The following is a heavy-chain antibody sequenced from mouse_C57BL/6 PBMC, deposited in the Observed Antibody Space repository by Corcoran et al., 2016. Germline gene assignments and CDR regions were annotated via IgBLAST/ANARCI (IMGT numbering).Heavy chain of an antibody. Sequence: QIQLVQSGPELKKPGETVKISCKASGYTFTTYGMSWVKQAPGKGLKWMGWINTYSGVPTYADDFKGRFDFSLETSASTAYLQINNLKNEDTATYFCARGDYDEGFAYWGQGTLVTVSA. CDR2: INTYSGVP. V-gene: IGHV9-3*01. D-gene: IGHD2-4*01. CDR3: ARGDYDEGFAY. J-gene: IGHJ3*01. CDR1: GYTFTTYG.